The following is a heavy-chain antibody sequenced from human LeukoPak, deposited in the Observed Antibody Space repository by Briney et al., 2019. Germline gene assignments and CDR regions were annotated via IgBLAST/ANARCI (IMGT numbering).Heavy chain of an antibody. CDR1: GGSISSYY. V-gene: IGHV4-59*08. D-gene: IGHD2-15*01. Sequence: SETLSLTCTVSGGSISSYYWSWIRQPPGKGLEWIGYIYYSGSTNYSPSLKSRVTISVDTSKNQFSLKLSSVTAADTAVYYCARPLGPAGGRGAFDIWGQGTMVTVSS. CDR3: ARPLGPAGGRGAFDI. CDR2: IYYSGST. J-gene: IGHJ3*02.